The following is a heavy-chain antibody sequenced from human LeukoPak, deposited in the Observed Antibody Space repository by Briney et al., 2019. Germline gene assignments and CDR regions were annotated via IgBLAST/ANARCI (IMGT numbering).Heavy chain of an antibody. CDR3: ARDVYRTNYNYGPINWFDP. D-gene: IGHD4-17*01. CDR2: IYYSGST. Sequence: SQTLSLTCTVSGGSISSGGYYWSWIRQHPGKGLEWIGYIYYSGSTYYNPSLKSRVTISVDTSKNQFSLKLSSVTAADTAVYYCARDVYRTNYNYGPINWFDPWGQGTLVTVSS. V-gene: IGHV4-31*03. CDR1: GGSISSGGYY. J-gene: IGHJ5*02.